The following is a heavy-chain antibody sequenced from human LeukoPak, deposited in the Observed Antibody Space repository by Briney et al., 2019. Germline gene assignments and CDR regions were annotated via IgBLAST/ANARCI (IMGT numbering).Heavy chain of an antibody. CDR2: IYSGGST. J-gene: IGHJ4*02. D-gene: IGHD5-12*01. Sequence: PGGSLRLSCAASGFTVSNNYMSWVRQAPGKGLEWVSVIYSGGSTYYADSVKGRFTISGDNSKNTLYLQMNSLRAEDTAVYYCARQQRRGYSGSDYWGQGTLVTVSS. V-gene: IGHV3-66*04. CDR1: GFTVSNNY. CDR3: ARQQRRGYSGSDY.